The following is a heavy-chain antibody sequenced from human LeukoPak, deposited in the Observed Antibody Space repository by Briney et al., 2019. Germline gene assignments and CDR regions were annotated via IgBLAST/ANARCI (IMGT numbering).Heavy chain of an antibody. CDR1: GFPFSSYA. D-gene: IGHD3-3*01. Sequence: GSLRLSCATPGFPFSSYAMSWVPRAPGKGLEWVSGISGSGSSTYYADSVKGRFTISRDNSKNTLYLQMNSLRAEDTAVDYCAKDDDFWSGLLPTRRQETFYIWGQGTMVTVSS. J-gene: IGHJ3*02. V-gene: IGHV3-23*01. CDR3: AKDDDFWSGLLPTRRQETFYI. CDR2: ISGSGSST.